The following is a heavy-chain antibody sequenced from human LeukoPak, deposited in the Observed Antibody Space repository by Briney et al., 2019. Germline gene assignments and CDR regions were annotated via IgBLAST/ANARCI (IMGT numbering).Heavy chain of an antibody. Sequence: GGSLRLSCSASGFTFSTNAMFWVRQAPGKRLEYVSATSHDGHTTYYADSVKGRFTISRDNSKNTLFLQMSSLRAEDMAVYYCAKSDYWGQGTLVTVSS. V-gene: IGHV3-64D*06. CDR3: AKSDY. CDR1: GFTFSTNA. CDR2: TSHDGHTT. J-gene: IGHJ4*02.